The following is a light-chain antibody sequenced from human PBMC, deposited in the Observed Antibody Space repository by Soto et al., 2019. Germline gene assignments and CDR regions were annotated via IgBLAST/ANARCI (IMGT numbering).Light chain of an antibody. Sequence: NFMLTQPHSVSESPGKTVTISCTRSSGSIASNYVQWYQQRPGSAPTTVIYEDNQRPSGVPDRFSGSIDSSSNSASLTISGLKTEDAADYYCQSYDSSNPVVFGGGTKVTVL. CDR3: QSYDSSNPVV. J-gene: IGLJ2*01. V-gene: IGLV6-57*03. CDR2: EDN. CDR1: SGSIASNY.